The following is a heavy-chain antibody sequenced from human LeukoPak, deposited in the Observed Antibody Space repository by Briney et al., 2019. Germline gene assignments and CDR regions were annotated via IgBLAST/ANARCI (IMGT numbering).Heavy chain of an antibody. CDR1: GGSISSGSYY. V-gene: IGHV4-61*02. J-gene: IGHJ5*02. D-gene: IGHD3-16*01. CDR3: ARDLGSQSWGLYNWFDP. CDR2: IYTSGST. Sequence: PSQTLSLTFTVSGGSISSGSYYWSWIRQPAGKGLEWIGRIYTSGSTNYNPSLKSRVTISVDTSKNQFSLKLSSVTAADTAVYYCARDLGSQSWGLYNWFDPWGQGTLVTVSS.